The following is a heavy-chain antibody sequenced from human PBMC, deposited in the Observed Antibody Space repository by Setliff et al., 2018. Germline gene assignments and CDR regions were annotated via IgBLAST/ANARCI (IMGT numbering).Heavy chain of an antibody. CDR1: GGSISTINYH. D-gene: IGHD3-16*01. CDR3: VRVRLVQVYYEFDS. CDR2: IYFNGDT. J-gene: IGHJ4*02. V-gene: IGHV4-39*07. Sequence: PSETLSLTCNVSGGSISTINYHWGWVRQPPGKGLEWIANIYFNGDTVKQPFLKSRVTISIDTSKNQFSLGLSSVIVADTATYYCVRVRLVQVYYEFDSWGQGALVTVSS.